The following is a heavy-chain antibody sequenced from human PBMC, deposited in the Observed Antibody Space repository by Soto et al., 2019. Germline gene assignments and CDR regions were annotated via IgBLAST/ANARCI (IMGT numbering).Heavy chain of an antibody. J-gene: IGHJ6*02. CDR2: IYYSGST. V-gene: IGHV4-39*01. CDR1: GGSISSSSYY. CDR3: ASTPSSIAARQARGWYYYYGMDV. D-gene: IGHD6-6*01. Sequence: SETLSLTCTVSGGSISSSSYYWGWIRQPPGKGLEWIGSIYYSGSTYYNPSLKSRVTISVDTSKNQFSLKLSSVTAADTAVYYCASTPSSIAARQARGWYYYYGMDVWGQGTTVTVSS.